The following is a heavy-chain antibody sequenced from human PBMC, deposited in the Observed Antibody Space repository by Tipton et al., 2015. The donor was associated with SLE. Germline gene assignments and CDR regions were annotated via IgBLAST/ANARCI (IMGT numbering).Heavy chain of an antibody. CDR2: INPNTANP. CDR1: GYSFTNYA. CDR3: ARYCSSSSCPQGAFDY. V-gene: IGHV7-4-1*02. J-gene: IGHJ4*02. D-gene: IGHD2-2*01. Sequence: QLVQSGPEVKKPGASVKVSCKASGYSFTNYALNWVRQAPGQGLEWMGWINPNTANPTYAQGFAGRFVFSLDTSVSTAYLQISGLRPEDTAIYYCARYCSSSSCPQGAFDYWGQGTLVTVSS.